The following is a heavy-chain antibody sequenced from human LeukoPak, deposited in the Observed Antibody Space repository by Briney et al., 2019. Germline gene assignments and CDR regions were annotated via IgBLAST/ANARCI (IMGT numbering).Heavy chain of an antibody. J-gene: IGHJ4*02. Sequence: GASVKVSCKASGGTFSSYAISWVRQAPGQGLEWMGRVIPIFGTANYAQKFQGRVTITTDESTSTAYMELSSLRSEDTAVYYCARPSVGHYFDYWGQGTLVTVSS. CDR3: ARPSVGHYFDY. CDR2: VIPIFGTA. CDR1: GGTFSSYA. V-gene: IGHV1-69*05.